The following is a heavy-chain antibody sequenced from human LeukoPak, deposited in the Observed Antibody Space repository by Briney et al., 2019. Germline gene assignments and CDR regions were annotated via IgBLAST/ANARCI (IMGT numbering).Heavy chain of an antibody. CDR2: INSDGINR. CDR3: ARDLGHYVEASDNWFDP. Sequence: GALRLSCLASGFTFSKYWMHWVRQAPGKGRVWVSRINSDGINRSYADSVKGRFTISRDNAKNTLNLQLNSLTAEDSAVYYCARDLGHYVEASDNWFDPWGQGTLVTVSS. J-gene: IGHJ5*02. D-gene: IGHD3-16*01. V-gene: IGHV3-74*01. CDR1: GFTFSKYW.